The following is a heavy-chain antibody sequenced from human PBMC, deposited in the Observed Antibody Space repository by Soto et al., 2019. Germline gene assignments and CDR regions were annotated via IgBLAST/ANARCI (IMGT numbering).Heavy chain of an antibody. CDR2: ISWNSGSI. Sequence: PGGSLRLSCAASGFTFDDYAMHWVRQAPGKGLEWVSSISWNSGSIAYADSVKGRFTISRDNAKNPLFLQMSSLRPEDTALYYCAKALDYDSSGYYYFDYWGQGTLVTVSS. V-gene: IGHV3-9*01. CDR1: GFTFDDYA. CDR3: AKALDYDSSGYYYFDY. J-gene: IGHJ4*02. D-gene: IGHD3-22*01.